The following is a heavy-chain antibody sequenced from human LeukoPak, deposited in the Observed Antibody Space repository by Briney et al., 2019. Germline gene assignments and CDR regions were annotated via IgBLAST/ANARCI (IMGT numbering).Heavy chain of an antibody. V-gene: IGHV3-48*04. D-gene: IGHD1-26*01. CDR1: GFTFSTYS. J-gene: IGHJ4*02. CDR2: ISSSTSTI. CDR3: ASQWELLE. Sequence: GGSLRLSCAASGFTFSTYSMSWVRQAPGKGLEWVSYISSSTSTIYYADSVKGRFTISRDNAKNSLYLQMNSLRAEDTAVYYCASQWELLEWGQGTLVTVSS.